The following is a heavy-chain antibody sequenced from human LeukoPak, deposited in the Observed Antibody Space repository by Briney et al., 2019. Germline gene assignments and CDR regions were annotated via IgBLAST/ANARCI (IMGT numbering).Heavy chain of an antibody. CDR1: GFTFSSYA. J-gene: IGHJ4*02. V-gene: IGHV3-30-3*01. D-gene: IGHD3-10*01. Sequence: PGGSLRLSCAASGFTFSSYAMHWVRQAPGKGLEWVAVISYDGSNKYYADSVKGRFTISRDNSKNTLYLQMNSLRAEDTAVYYCARGSYYGSGSYYESYDYWGQGTLVTVSS. CDR2: ISYDGSNK. CDR3: ARGSYYGSGSYYESYDY.